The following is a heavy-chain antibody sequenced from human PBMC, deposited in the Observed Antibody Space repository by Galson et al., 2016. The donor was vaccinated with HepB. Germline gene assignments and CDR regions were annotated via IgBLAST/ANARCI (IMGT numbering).Heavy chain of an antibody. D-gene: IGHD2-2*01. J-gene: IGHJ4*02. CDR2: IWYDGSKK. V-gene: IGHV3-33*01. Sequence: SLRLSCAASGITFSRHVMHWVRQAPGKGLEWVAFIWYDGSKKYYGTSVEGRFTISRDNSKNTLYLQMNSLRVEDTAVYYCAGGTETSWYGQFDYWGQGTLVTVSS. CDR1: GITFSRHV. CDR3: AGGTETSWYGQFDY.